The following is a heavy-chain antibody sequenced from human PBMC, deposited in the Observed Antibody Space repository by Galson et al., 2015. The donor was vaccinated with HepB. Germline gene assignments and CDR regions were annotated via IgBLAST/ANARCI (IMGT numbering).Heavy chain of an antibody. Sequence: SLRLSCAASGFAFDSHAMSWVRQAPGRGLEWISGITGKGDSTFYADSVKGWFTVSKDNSNNMLYLQMNSRGAEDAGLYFCAKGYGLFDSWGQGILVTVSS. CDR1: GFAFDSHA. D-gene: IGHD5-18*01. CDR2: ITGKGDST. CDR3: AKGYGLFDS. J-gene: IGHJ5*01. V-gene: IGHV3-23*01.